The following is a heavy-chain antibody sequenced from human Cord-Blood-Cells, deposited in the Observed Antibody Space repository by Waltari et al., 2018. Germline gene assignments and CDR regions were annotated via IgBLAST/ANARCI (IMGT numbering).Heavy chain of an antibody. Sequence: EVQLVESGGGLVQPGGSLRLSCAASGFTFSSYWVSWVRQAPGKGLEWVANIKQDGSEKYYVDSVKGRFTISRDNAKNSLYLQMNSLRAEDTAVYYCATSTAYWGQGTLVTVSS. J-gene: IGHJ4*02. V-gene: IGHV3-7*05. D-gene: IGHD6-25*01. CDR2: IKQDGSEK. CDR3: ATSTAY. CDR1: GFTFSSYW.